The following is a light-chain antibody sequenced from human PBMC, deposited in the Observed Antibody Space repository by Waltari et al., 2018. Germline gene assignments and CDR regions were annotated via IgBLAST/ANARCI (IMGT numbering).Light chain of an antibody. CDR2: DVN. Sequence: QSALTQPASVSGSPGQSITISCTGSSSDVGGDDSVSWYEDHPGQAPKVIIYDVNKRTSGVSDRCSGSKSGNTASLTISGLQAEDEATFYCSSQSTKNGVIFGGGTKVTVL. J-gene: IGLJ2*01. CDR3: SSQSTKNGVI. V-gene: IGLV2-14*03. CDR1: SSDVGGDDS.